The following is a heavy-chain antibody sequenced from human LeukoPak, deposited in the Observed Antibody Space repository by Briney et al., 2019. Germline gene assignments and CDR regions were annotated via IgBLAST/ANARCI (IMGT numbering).Heavy chain of an antibody. V-gene: IGHV3-7*01. CDR2: INQDGSEK. Sequence: GGSLRLSCAASGFTFSRYWMSWVRQAPGKGLEWVANINQDGSEKYFVDSVKGRFTISRDNAKNSLYLQMYSLRAEDTAVYFCARSRFQGYFQHWGQGTLVTVSS. CDR3: ARSRFQGYFQH. CDR1: GFTFSRYW. J-gene: IGHJ1*01. D-gene: IGHD3-16*01.